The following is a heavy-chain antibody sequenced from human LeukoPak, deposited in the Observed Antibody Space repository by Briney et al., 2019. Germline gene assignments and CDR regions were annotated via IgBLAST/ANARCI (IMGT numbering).Heavy chain of an antibody. J-gene: IGHJ3*02. D-gene: IGHD1-26*01. CDR1: GYSISSAYY. V-gene: IGHV4-38-2*02. CDR3: ARYIVSYPHDAFDI. CDR2: IFHSGST. Sequence: SETLSLTCTVSGYSISSAYYWGWIRQPPGKGLEWIGSIFHSGSTYYNPSLKSRVTISVDTSKKQFSLKLSSVTAADTAFYYCARYIVSYPHDAFDIWGQGTMVTVSS.